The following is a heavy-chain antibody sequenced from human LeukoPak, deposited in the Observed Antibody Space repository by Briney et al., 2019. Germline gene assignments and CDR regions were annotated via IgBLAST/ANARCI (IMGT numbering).Heavy chain of an antibody. CDR1: GFTFSTIG. CDR3: ATEGEEWTNFDY. D-gene: IGHD3-3*01. V-gene: IGHV3-30*04. CDR2: ISPDGSKT. Sequence: GGSLRLSCAASGFTFSTIGLHWVRQAPGKGLEWVAMISPDGSKTFYTDSIKGRFTISRDNSNNTPYLQMNSVRLEDTALYYCATEGEEWTNFDYWGQGTLVTVSS. J-gene: IGHJ4*02.